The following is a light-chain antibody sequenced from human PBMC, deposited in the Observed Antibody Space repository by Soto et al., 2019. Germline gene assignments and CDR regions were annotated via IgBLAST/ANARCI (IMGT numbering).Light chain of an antibody. CDR3: CSYVGSSTWV. V-gene: IGLV2-23*01. Sequence: QSALTQPASVSGSPGQSITISCTGTSSDVGSYNLVSWYQQHPGKAPKLMIYEGSKRPSGVSNRFSGSKSGNTASLTISGLQAEDEADYYCCSYVGSSTWVFGTGNKVTVL. J-gene: IGLJ1*01. CDR1: SSDVGSYNL. CDR2: EGS.